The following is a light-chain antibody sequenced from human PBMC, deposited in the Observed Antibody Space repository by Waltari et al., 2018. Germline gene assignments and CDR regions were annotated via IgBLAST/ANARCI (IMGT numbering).Light chain of an antibody. CDR3: MQGTHWPYT. J-gene: IGKJ2*01. CDR1: QSLLHSNGYHY. V-gene: IGKV2-28*01. CDR2: FGS. Sequence: DIMMTQSPISLPVSPGEPAYISCRSSQSLLHSNGYHYLDWYLQKPGQSPQLLIYFGSNRASGVADRFSGSASGTDFTLKISRVEAEDVGVYYCMQGTHWPYTFGQGTKLDIK.